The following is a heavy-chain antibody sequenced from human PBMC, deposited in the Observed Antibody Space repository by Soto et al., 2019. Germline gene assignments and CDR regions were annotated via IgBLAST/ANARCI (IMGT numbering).Heavy chain of an antibody. V-gene: IGHV3-30*03. CDR3: ARDVTDYVLDV. J-gene: IGHJ6*02. CDR2: ISYDGRYI. CDR1: GFIFSNYA. D-gene: IGHD3-9*01. Sequence: QMQLVESGGGVVQPGNSLRLSCAASGFIFSNYAMHWVRQAPGKGLEWVALISYDGRYIYYAASVKGRFPISRDNSKKTLELLMNSLRREDTAVYYCARDVTDYVLDVWGQGTTVNVSS.